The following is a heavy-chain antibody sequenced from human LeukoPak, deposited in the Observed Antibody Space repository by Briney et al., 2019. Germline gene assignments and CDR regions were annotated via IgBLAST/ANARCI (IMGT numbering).Heavy chain of an antibody. J-gene: IGHJ3*02. CDR1: GYTFTSYY. V-gene: IGHV1-46*01. D-gene: IGHD3-22*01. Sequence: ASVKVSCKASGYTFTSYYMHWVGQAPGQGLEWMGIINPSGGSTSYAQKFQGRVTMTRDTSTSTVYMELSSLRSEDTAVYYCARDRRTSGYYYVAGAFDIWGQGTMVTVSS. CDR2: INPSGGST. CDR3: ARDRRTSGYYYVAGAFDI.